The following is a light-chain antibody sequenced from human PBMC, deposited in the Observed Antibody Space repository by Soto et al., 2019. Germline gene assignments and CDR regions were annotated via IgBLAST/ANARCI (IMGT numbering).Light chain of an antibody. V-gene: IGKV3-15*01. J-gene: IGKJ1*01. CDR3: QQYDNWPRT. CDR2: DAS. Sequence: EIFVTQSPATLSVARWERATLSCRASQSVSSNLAWYQQKPGQAPRLLIYDASTRATDIPARFSGSGSGTEFTLTISSLQSEDFAVYYCQQYDNWPRTFGQGTKVDI. CDR1: QSVSSN.